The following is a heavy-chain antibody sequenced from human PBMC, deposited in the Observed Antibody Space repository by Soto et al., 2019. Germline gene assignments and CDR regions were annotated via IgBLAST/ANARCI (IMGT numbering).Heavy chain of an antibody. CDR3: ARGGYDFWSGYYTSNWFDP. V-gene: IGHV3-11*01. CDR1: GFTFSDYY. Sequence: SGGSLRLSCAASGFTFSDYYMSWIRQAPGKGLEWVSYISSSGSTIYYADSVKGRFTISRDNAKNSLYLKMNSLRAEDTAVYYCARGGYDFWSGYYTSNWFDPWGQGTLVTVSS. J-gene: IGHJ5*02. CDR2: ISSSGSTI. D-gene: IGHD3-3*01.